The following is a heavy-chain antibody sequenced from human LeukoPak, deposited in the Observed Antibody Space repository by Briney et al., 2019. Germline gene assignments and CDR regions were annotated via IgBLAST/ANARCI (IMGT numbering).Heavy chain of an antibody. CDR1: GYTFTGYY. CDR3: ARGQCGGDCYAVNC. D-gene: IGHD2-21*02. J-gene: IGHJ4*02. CDR2: INPSSGGT. Sequence: ASVKVSCKASGYTFTGYYMHWVRQAPGQGLEWMGRINPSSGGTNYAQKFQGRVTMTRDTSINTAYMELSRLESDDTAVYYCARGQCGGDCYAVNCWGQGTLVTVSS. V-gene: IGHV1-2*06.